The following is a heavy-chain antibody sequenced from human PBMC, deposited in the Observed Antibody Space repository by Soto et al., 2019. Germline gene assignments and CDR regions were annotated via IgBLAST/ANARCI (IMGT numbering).Heavy chain of an antibody. V-gene: IGHV1-69*02. D-gene: IGHD1-1*01. Sequence: QVQLVQSGAEVKEPGSSVKVSCKVSGGTFSSQTINWVRQVPGQGLEWMGSVIPIIGEGKYAQSFLGRVTITADRSTRTAYMALSSLRSEDRPLYYCASPAVNDLDADSSAFDIWGQGTMVTVSS. CDR1: GGTFSSQT. J-gene: IGHJ3*02. CDR3: ASPAVNDLDADSSAFDI. CDR2: VIPIIGEG.